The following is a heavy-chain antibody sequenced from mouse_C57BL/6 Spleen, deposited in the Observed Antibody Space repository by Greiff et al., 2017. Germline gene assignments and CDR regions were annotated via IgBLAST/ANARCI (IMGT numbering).Heavy chain of an antibody. Sequence: QVQLQQSGAELVRPGASVTLSCKASGYTFTDDEMHWVKQTPVHGLEWIGAIDPETGGTAYNQKFKGKAILTADKSSSTAYMELRSLTSEDSAVYYCTRRRGDYYGSSAYFDCWGQGTTLTVSS. D-gene: IGHD1-1*01. V-gene: IGHV1-15*01. J-gene: IGHJ2*01. CDR1: GYTFTDDE. CDR2: IDPETGGT. CDR3: TRRRGDYYGSSAYFDC.